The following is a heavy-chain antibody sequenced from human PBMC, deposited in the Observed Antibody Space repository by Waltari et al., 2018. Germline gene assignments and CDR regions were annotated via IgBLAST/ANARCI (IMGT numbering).Heavy chain of an antibody. CDR1: GGSFSGYH. CDR2: INHSGST. CDR3: AREVDYIWGSYRKGGWFDP. J-gene: IGHJ5*02. D-gene: IGHD3-16*02. V-gene: IGHV4-34*01. Sequence: QVQLQQWGAGLLKPSETLSLTCAVYGGSFSGYHWSWIRQPPGKGLEWIGEINHSGSTNYNPSLKSRVTISVDTSKNQFPLKLSSVAAADTAVYYCAREVDYIWGSYRKGGWFDPWGQGTLVTVSS.